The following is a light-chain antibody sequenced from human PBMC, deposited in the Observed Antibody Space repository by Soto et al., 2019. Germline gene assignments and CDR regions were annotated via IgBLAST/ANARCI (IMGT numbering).Light chain of an antibody. CDR2: DVT. CDR1: STDIGAYKF. V-gene: IGLV2-14*03. Sequence: VLTQPASGSASPGQSITISCTGTSTDIGAYKFVSWYQQHPGKAPKLMIYDVTSRPSGVSNRFSGSKSGNTASLIISGLQAEDEGDYYCISYTGFDTYVFGTGTKVTVL. J-gene: IGLJ1*01. CDR3: ISYTGFDTYV.